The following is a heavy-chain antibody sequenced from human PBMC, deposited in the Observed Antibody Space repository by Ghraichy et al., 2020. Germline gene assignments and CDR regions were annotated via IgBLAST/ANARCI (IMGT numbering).Heavy chain of an antibody. Sequence: SETLSLTCTVSGGSISSYYWSWIRQPPGKGLEWIGYIYYSGSTNYNPSLKSRVTISVDTSKNQFSLKLSSVTAADTAVYYCARDYGVSGPFDYWGQGTLVTVSS. V-gene: IGHV4-59*01. CDR2: IYYSGST. CDR3: ARDYGVSGPFDY. CDR1: GGSISSYY. J-gene: IGHJ4*02. D-gene: IGHD2-15*01.